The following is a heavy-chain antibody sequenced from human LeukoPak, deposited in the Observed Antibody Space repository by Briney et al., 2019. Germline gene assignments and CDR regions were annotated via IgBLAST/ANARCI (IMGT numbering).Heavy chain of an antibody. CDR3: ARLYYYDSSGYYWYFDL. D-gene: IGHD3-22*01. CDR2: IIPTFGTA. CDR1: GGTFSRYA. Sequence: SSVKVSCKASGGTFSRYAISWVRQAPGQGLEWMGGIIPTFGTANYAQKFQGRVTITADESTTTAYMELSSLRSEDTAVYYCARLYYYDSSGYYWYFDLWGRGSLVTASS. V-gene: IGHV1-69*01. J-gene: IGHJ2*01.